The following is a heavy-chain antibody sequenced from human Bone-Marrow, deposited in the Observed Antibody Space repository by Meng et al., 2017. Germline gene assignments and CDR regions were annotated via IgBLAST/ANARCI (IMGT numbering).Heavy chain of an antibody. V-gene: IGHV1-2*06. CDR1: GYNFPDYW. Sequence: GQVVQSGAEVKKPGASVKVSCKASGYNFPDYWLHWVRRAPGQGLEWMGRINPKSGDTHYAQRFQGRVTMTGDTSISTAYMELSGLRSDDTAMYYCARDEDISAAGKLFGDYWGQGTLVTVSS. CDR2: INPKSGDT. D-gene: IGHD6-13*01. J-gene: IGHJ4*02. CDR3: ARDEDISAAGKLFGDY.